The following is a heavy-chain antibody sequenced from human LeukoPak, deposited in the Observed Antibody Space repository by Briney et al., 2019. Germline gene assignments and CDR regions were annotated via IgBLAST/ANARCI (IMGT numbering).Heavy chain of an antibody. V-gene: IGHV3-30*18. D-gene: IGHD4/OR15-4a*01. CDR2: ISYDGSNK. Sequence: PGGSLRLSCAASGFTFSSYAMHWVRQAPGKGLEWVAIISYDGSNKYYADSVKGRFTISRDNFKNTLYLQMNSLRPEDTAVYYCAKQSGADRGHLDFWGQGTLVTVSS. CDR1: GFTFSSYA. J-gene: IGHJ4*02. CDR3: AKQSGADRGHLDF.